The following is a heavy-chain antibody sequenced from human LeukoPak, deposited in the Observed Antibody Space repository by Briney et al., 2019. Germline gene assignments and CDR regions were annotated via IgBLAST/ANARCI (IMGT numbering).Heavy chain of an antibody. CDR3: TRDPIAVAGTAIDY. Sequence: GGSLRLSCTASGFTFGDYAMSWVRQAPGKGLEWVGFIRSKAYGGTIEYAASVKGRFTISRDDSKSIAYLQMNSLKTEDTAVYYCTRDPIAVAGTAIDYWGQGTLVTVSS. V-gene: IGHV3-49*04. J-gene: IGHJ4*02. CDR1: GFTFGDYA. CDR2: IRSKAYGGTI. D-gene: IGHD6-19*01.